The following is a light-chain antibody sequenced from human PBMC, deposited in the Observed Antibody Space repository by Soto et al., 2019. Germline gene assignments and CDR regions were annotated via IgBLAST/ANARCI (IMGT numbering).Light chain of an antibody. CDR3: NSYSTTSSLYV. J-gene: IGLJ1*01. Sequence: VLTQPASVSGSPGQSITISCTGTSSDIGYHTYVSWYQQHPGKAPKLLIYEVSSRPSGVSGRFSGSKSGNTASLTISGLQAEDEADYYCNSYSTTSSLYVFGAGTKVTVL. CDR1: SSDIGYHTY. V-gene: IGLV2-14*01. CDR2: EVS.